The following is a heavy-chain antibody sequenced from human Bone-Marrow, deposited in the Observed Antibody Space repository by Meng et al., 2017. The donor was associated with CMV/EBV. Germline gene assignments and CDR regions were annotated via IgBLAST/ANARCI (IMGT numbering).Heavy chain of an antibody. CDR2: ISAYNGNT. V-gene: IGHV1-18*01. CDR3: ARVGIAARLGWFDP. D-gene: IGHD6-6*01. Sequence: ASVKVSCKASGGTFSSYAISWVRQAPGQGLEWMGWISAYNGNTKSAREFQGRVTMTTDTSTSTAYMEVKSLRSEDTAVYYCARVGIAARLGWFDPWGQGTLVTVSS. CDR1: GGTFSSYA. J-gene: IGHJ5*02.